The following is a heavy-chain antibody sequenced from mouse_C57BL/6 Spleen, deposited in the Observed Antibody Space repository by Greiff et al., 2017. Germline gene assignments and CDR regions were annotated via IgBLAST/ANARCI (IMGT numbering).Heavy chain of an antibody. Sequence: EVKLVESGGGLVKPGGSLKLSCAASGFTFSDYGMHWVRQAPEKGLEWVAYISSGSSTIYYADTVKGRFTISRDNAKTTLFLQMTSLRSEDTAMYYCARRVGNSLDYWGQGTTLTVSS. D-gene: IGHD1-1*01. CDR3: ARRVGNSLDY. V-gene: IGHV5-17*01. CDR1: GFTFSDYG. J-gene: IGHJ2*01. CDR2: ISSGSSTI.